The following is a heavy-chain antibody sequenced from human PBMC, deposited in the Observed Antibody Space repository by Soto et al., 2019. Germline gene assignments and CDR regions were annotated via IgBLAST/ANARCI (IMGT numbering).Heavy chain of an antibody. J-gene: IGHJ6*02. V-gene: IGHV1-69*13. CDR1: GGTFRTYA. CDR2: IIPIFGKV. Sequence: ASVKVSCKASGGTFRTYAISWVRQAPGQGLEWMGEIIPIFGKVNYAQKFQGRVTITADESTTTVYMDLRSLTSEDTAVYYCAKGAVAGTPTSYYYYGMDVWGQGTTVTVSS. CDR3: AKGAVAGTPTSYYYYGMDV. D-gene: IGHD6-19*01.